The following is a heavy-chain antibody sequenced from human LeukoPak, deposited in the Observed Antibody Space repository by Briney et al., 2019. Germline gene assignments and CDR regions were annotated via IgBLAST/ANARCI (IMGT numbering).Heavy chain of an antibody. J-gene: IGHJ4*02. D-gene: IGHD5-24*01. CDR2: IFYSGST. CDR1: GGSISSSSYY. CDR3: ARGNGYNAY. Sequence: SETLSLTCTVSGGSISSSSYYWGWIRQPPGKGPEWIGYIFYSGSTNYNPSLKSRVTISVDTSKNQFSLKLTSVTAADTAVYYCARGNGYNAYWGQGTLVTVSS. V-gene: IGHV4-61*05.